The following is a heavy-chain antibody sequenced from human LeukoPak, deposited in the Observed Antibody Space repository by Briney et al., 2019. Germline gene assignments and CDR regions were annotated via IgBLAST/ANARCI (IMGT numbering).Heavy chain of an antibody. CDR2: IYSGGST. D-gene: IGHD3-3*01. CDR3: AKDIPPITIFGVDWFDP. J-gene: IGHJ5*02. V-gene: IGHV3-53*01. Sequence: GGSLRLSCAASGFTVSSNYMSWFRQAPGKGLEWVSVIYSGGSTYYADSVKGRFTISRDNSKNTLFLQMNSLRAEDTAVYYCAKDIPPITIFGVDWFDPWGQGTLVTVSS. CDR1: GFTVSSNY.